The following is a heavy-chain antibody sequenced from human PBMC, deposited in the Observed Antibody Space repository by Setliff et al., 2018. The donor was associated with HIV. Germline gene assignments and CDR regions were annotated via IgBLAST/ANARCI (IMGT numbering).Heavy chain of an antibody. CDR1: GGSISSYY. J-gene: IGHJ4*02. CDR3: ARDPGYTSGSTFHFDY. V-gene: IGHV4-4*09. Sequence: PSETLSLTCTVSGGSISSYYWSWIRQPPGKGLEWIGNIHSSGSTNYNPSLKSRVTISVDTSKNQFSLKLSSVTAADTAVYYCARDPGYTSGSTFHFDYWGQGTLVTVSS. CDR2: IHSSGST. D-gene: IGHD5-18*01.